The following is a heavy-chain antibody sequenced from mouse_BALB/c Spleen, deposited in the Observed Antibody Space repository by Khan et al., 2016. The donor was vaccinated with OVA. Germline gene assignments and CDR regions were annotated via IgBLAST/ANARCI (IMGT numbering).Heavy chain of an antibody. CDR2: ISYSGNT. CDR1: GYSITSDYA. J-gene: IGHJ2*01. V-gene: IGHV3-2*02. Sequence: EVQLQQSGPGLVKPSQSLSLTCTVTGYSITSDYAWNWIRQFPGNKLEWMGFISYSGNTNYNPSLKSRASITRDTSKNQFFLHLNSVTTEDTATYYCARVYGGDFDDWGQGTTLTVSS. D-gene: IGHD1-1*01. CDR3: ARVYGGDFDD.